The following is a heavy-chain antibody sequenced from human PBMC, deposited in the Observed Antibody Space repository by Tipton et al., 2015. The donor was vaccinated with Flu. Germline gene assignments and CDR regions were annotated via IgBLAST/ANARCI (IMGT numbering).Heavy chain of an antibody. D-gene: IGHD5-18*01. CDR3: ARMNRYGIDY. CDR1: GGSISSYY. V-gene: IGHV4-59*12. Sequence: TLSLTCTVSGGSISSYYWSWIRQPPGKGLEWIGYIYYSGSTNYNPSLKSRVTISVDTSKNQFSLKLSSVTAADTAVYYCARMNRYGIDYWGQGTRVTVSS. CDR2: IYYSGST. J-gene: IGHJ4*02.